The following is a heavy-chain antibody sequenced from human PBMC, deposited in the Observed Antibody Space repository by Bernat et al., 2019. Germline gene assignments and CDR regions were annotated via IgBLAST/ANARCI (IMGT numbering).Heavy chain of an antibody. V-gene: IGHV4-34*01. CDR3: AIRYFDWLLRRADAFDI. D-gene: IGHD3-9*01. CDR1: GGSFSGYY. J-gene: IGHJ3*02. Sequence: QVQLQQWGAGLLKPSETLSLTCAVYGGSFSGYYWSWIRQPPGKGLEWIGEINHSGSTNYNPSLKSRVTISVDTSKNQFSLKLSSVTAAVTAVYYCAIRYFDWLLRRADAFDIWGQGTMVTVSS. CDR2: INHSGST.